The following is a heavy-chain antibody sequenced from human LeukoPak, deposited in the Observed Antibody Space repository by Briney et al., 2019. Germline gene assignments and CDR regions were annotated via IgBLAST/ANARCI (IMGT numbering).Heavy chain of an antibody. CDR3: AGYYGSGSYYADY. J-gene: IGHJ4*02. D-gene: IGHD3-10*01. V-gene: IGHV4-59*08. CDR2: IYYSGST. Sequence: PSETLSLTRTVSGGSISSYYWSWIRQPPGKGLEWIGYIYYSGSTNYNPSLKSRVTISVDTSKNQFSLKLSSVTAADTAVYYCAGYYGSGSYYADYWGQGTLVTVSS. CDR1: GGSISSYY.